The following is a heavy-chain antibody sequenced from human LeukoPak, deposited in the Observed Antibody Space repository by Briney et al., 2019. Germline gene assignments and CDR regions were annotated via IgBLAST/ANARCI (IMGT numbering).Heavy chain of an antibody. CDR3: AREPVLRYFDWFARDFDY. Sequence: ASETLSLTCTVSGGSISSVTHYWGWIRQPPGKGLEWIASVYYTRSTYYNLSLKSRVTISVGTSKNQFSLKLSSVTAADTAVYYCAREPVLRYFDWFARDFDYWGQGTLVTVSS. CDR2: VYYTRST. J-gene: IGHJ4*02. D-gene: IGHD3-9*01. V-gene: IGHV4-39*07. CDR1: GGSISSVTHY.